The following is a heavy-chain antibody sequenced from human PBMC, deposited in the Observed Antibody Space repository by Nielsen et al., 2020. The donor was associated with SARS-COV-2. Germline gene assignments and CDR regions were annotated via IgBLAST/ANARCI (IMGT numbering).Heavy chain of an antibody. CDR2: IWYDGSNK. Sequence: GESLKISCAASGFTFSSYGMHWVRQAPGKGLEWVAVIWYDGSNKYYADSVKGRFTISRDNAKNSLYLQMNSLRAEDTAVYYCAASTALEYWGQGTLVTVSS. CDR3: AASTALEY. D-gene: IGHD4-17*01. CDR1: GFTFSSYG. J-gene: IGHJ4*02. V-gene: IGHV3-33*03.